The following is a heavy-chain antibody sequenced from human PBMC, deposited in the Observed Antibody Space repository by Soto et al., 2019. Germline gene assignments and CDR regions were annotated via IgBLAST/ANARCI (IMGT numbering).Heavy chain of an antibody. CDR1: GFTFSSYG. D-gene: IGHD5-18*01. CDR2: ISYDGSNK. J-gene: IGHJ6*02. Sequence: QVQLVESGGGVVQPGRPLRLSCAASGFTFSSYGMHWVRQAPGKGLEWVAVISYDGSNKYYADSVKGRFTISRDNSKNTLYLQMNSLRAEDTAVYYCAKDRYRNTAMLGFYYYYGMDVWGQGTTVTVSS. V-gene: IGHV3-30*18. CDR3: AKDRYRNTAMLGFYYYYGMDV.